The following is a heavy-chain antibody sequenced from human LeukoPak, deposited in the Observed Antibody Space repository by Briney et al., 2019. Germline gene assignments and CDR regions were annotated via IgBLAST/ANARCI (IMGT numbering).Heavy chain of an antibody. Sequence: PSETLSLTCTVSGGSIISYGWIWIRQPPGKGLEWIGYIYYTGSTNYNPSLNSRVTISVATSKNQFSLKLSTVTAADTAVYYCARVYTNSWYRGSLNFDYWGQGTRVTVSS. CDR2: IYYTGST. CDR3: ARVYTNSWYRGSLNFDY. CDR1: GGSIISYG. V-gene: IGHV4-59*01. J-gene: IGHJ4*02. D-gene: IGHD6-13*01.